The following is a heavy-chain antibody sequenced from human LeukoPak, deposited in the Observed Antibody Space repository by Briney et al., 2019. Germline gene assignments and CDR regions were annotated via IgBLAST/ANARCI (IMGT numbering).Heavy chain of an antibody. CDR1: GFTFSTYA. Sequence: GGSLRLSCSASGFTFSTYAMSWVRQPPGKGLEWVSAIRGSGDSTYYAESVKGRFTISRDNSKNTLYLQMNSLRAGDTAVYYCAKRFRGTSGLYYFDSWGQGTLVTVSS. CDR3: AKRFRGTSGLYYFDS. V-gene: IGHV3-23*01. J-gene: IGHJ4*02. D-gene: IGHD2/OR15-2a*01. CDR2: IRGSGDST.